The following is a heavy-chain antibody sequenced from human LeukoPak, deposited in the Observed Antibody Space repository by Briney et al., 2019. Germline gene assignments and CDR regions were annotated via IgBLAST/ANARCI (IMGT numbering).Heavy chain of an antibody. V-gene: IGHV4-59*12. J-gene: IGHJ4*02. D-gene: IGHD1-7*01. CDR1: GGSISSYY. Sequence: SETLSLTCTVSGGSISSYYWSWIRQPPGKGLEWIGYIYYSGSTNYNPSLKSRVTMSVDTSKNQFSLKLSSVTAADTAVYYCARVGNYGLFDYWGQGTLVTVSS. CDR3: ARVGNYGLFDY. CDR2: IYYSGST.